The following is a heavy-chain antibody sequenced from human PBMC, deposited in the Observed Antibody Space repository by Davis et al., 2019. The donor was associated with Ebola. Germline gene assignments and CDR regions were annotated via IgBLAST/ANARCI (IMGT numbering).Heavy chain of an antibody. D-gene: IGHD6-13*01. V-gene: IGHV1-3*01. CDR2: INAYNGNT. CDR3: ARLSSTWSSLYGMDV. Sequence: ASVKVSCKASGYTFTSYVIHWVRQAPGQRLEWMGWINAYNGNTMSSQKFQGRVTITRDTSASTAYMELSSLRSEDTALYYCARLSSTWSSLYGMDVWGKGTTVTVSS. CDR1: GYTFTSYV. J-gene: IGHJ6*04.